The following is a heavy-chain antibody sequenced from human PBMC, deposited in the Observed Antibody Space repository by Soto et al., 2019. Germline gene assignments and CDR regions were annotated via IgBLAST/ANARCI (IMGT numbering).Heavy chain of an antibody. CDR2: VSGDNGHT. Sequence: QVQLVQSGAEVKKPGASVKVSCKASGYTFTTHGISWVRQAPGQGLEWMGWVSGDNGHTNYAQSLQGRVTMTTDTSTNTAYMELRSLRSADTAVDYCARDLGYCRSGTCYREWFDPWGQGTLVTVSS. V-gene: IGHV1-18*01. CDR3: ARDLGYCRSGTCYREWFDP. D-gene: IGHD2-15*01. J-gene: IGHJ5*02. CDR1: GYTFTTHG.